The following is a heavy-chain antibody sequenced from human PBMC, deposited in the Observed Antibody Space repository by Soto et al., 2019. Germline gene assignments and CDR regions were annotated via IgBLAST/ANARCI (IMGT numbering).Heavy chain of an antibody. V-gene: IGHV1-69*04. D-gene: IGHD2-15*01. CDR2: IIPILGIA. CDR3: ARDQKGVVVAATDYYMDV. CDR1: GGTFSSYT. Sequence: SVKVSCKASGGTFSSYTISWVRQAPGQGLEWMGRIIPILGIANYAQKFQGRVTITADKSTSTAYMELSSLRSEDTAVYYCARDQKGVVVAATDYYMDVWGKGTTVTVSS. J-gene: IGHJ6*03.